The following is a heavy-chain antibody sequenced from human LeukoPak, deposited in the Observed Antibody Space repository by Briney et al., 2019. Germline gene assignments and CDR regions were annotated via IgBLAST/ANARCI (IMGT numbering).Heavy chain of an antibody. CDR1: GFTFSSYG. D-gene: IGHD4/OR15-4a*01. J-gene: IGHJ5*02. V-gene: IGHV3-33*01. CDR3: ARRYGDWLDP. CDR2: IWYDGSKK. Sequence: GGSLRLSCAAPGFTFSSYGMHWVRQAPGKGLEWVAVIWYDGSKKYYADSVTGRFTVSRDNSKNTLYLQMNNLRVEDTAVYYCARRYGDWLDPWGPGTLVTVSS.